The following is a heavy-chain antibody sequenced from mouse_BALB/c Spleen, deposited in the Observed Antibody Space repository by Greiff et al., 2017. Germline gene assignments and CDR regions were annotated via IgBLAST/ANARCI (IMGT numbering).Heavy chain of an antibody. CDR1: GFDFSRYW. J-gene: IGHJ3*01. Sequence: EVKLLESGGGLVQPGGSLKLSCAASGFDFSRYWMSWVRQAPGKGLEWIGEINPDSSTINYTPSLKDKFIISRDNAKNTLYLQMSKVRSEDTALYYCARRYYGSGWFAYWGQGTLVTVSA. V-gene: IGHV4-1*02. CDR2: INPDSSTI. CDR3: ARRYYGSGWFAY. D-gene: IGHD1-1*01.